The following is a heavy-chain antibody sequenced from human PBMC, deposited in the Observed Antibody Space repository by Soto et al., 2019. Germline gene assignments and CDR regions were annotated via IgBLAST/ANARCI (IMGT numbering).Heavy chain of an antibody. D-gene: IGHD2-21*02. Sequence: GGSLRLSCAASGFTVSSYAMSWVRQAPGKGLEWVSDISRRGGSTYYADSVKGRFTISRDNSKNPLYLQMNSLKSEDSAVYYCAKDDCKYCGGDCYSGGVYYGMDVWGQGTTVTVSS. V-gene: IGHV3-23*01. CDR2: ISRRGGST. CDR3: AKDDCKYCGGDCYSGGVYYGMDV. CDR1: GFTVSSYA. J-gene: IGHJ6*02.